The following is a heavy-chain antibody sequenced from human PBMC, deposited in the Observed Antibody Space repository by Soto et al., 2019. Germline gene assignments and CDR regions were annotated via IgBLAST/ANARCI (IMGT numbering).Heavy chain of an antibody. J-gene: IGHJ4*02. D-gene: IGHD2-2*01. CDR3: ARWGSYCSSTSCYGNFDY. Sequence: ASVKVSCKASGYTFTSYAMHWVRQAPGQRLERMGWINAGNGNTKYSQKFQGRVTITRDTSASTAYMELSSLRSEDTAVYYCARWGSYCSSTSCYGNFDYWGQGTLVTVS. CDR2: INAGNGNT. V-gene: IGHV1-3*01. CDR1: GYTFTSYA.